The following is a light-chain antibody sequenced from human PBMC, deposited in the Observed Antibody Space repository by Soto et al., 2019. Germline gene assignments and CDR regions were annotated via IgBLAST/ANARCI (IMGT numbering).Light chain of an antibody. Sequence: QSGLTQPPSVSGTPGQRVTISCSGSSSNIGSNYVFWYQQLPGTAPKLLIYRNSQRPSGVPDRFSGSKSGTSATLGITGLQTGDEADYYCGTWDSSLSVGVFGGGTKLTVL. V-gene: IGLV1-47*01. J-gene: IGLJ3*02. CDR3: GTWDSSLSVGV. CDR1: SSNIGSNY. CDR2: RNS.